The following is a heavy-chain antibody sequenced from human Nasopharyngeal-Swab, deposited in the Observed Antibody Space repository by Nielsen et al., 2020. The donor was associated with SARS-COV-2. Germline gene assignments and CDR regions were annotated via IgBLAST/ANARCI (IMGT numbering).Heavy chain of an antibody. Sequence: SLMISCAASGFTFDDYSIHWVRRAPGRGLEWVSGISWDSGNIGYADSVKGRFTISRDSAKNSLYLQMNSLRAEDTALYYCVKDNLLRAFDLWGQGTMVTVSS. CDR1: GFTFDDYS. CDR3: VKDNLLRAFDL. D-gene: IGHD2-15*01. CDR2: ISWDSGNI. J-gene: IGHJ3*01. V-gene: IGHV3-9*01.